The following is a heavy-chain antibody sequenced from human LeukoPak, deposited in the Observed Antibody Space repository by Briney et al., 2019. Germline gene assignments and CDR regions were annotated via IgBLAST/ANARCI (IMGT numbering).Heavy chain of an antibody. J-gene: IGHJ4*02. CDR3: VKGWSYYFDY. D-gene: IGHD1-26*01. V-gene: IGHV3-23*01. Sequence: GGSLRLSCAASGFTFSSYAMSWVRQAPGKGLEWVSAISGSGGSTYYADSVKGRFTISRDNSRNTLYLKMNSLRAEGTAVYYCVKGWSYYFDYWGQGTLVTVSS. CDR2: ISGSGGST. CDR1: GFTFSSYA.